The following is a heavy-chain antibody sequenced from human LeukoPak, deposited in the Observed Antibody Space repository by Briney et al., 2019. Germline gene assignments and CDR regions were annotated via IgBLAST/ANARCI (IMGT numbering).Heavy chain of an antibody. V-gene: IGHV1-69*04. CDR2: IIPILGIA. J-gene: IGHJ4*02. CDR3: ARGDSGDY. D-gene: IGHD2-15*01. CDR1: GGTFSSYA. Sequence: SVKVSCKASGGTFSSYAISWVRQAPGQGLEWIGRIIPILGIANYAQKFQGRVTITADKSTSTAYMELSSLRSEDTAVYYCARGDSGDYWGQGTLVTVSS.